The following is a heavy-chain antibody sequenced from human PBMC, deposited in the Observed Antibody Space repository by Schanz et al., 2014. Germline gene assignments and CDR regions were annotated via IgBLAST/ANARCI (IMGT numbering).Heavy chain of an antibody. D-gene: IGHD3-3*01. CDR1: GFTFSSYA. V-gene: IGHV3-23*04. J-gene: IGHJ4*02. Sequence: VQLVESGGGLIQPGGSLRLSCAASGFTFSSYAMSWVRQAPGKGLEWVSTISASGGSTYYADSVKGRFTISRDNSKNILYLQMNSLRAEDTAVYYCARSAGRDFWSGYYTRFDYWGQGTLVTVSS. CDR3: ARSAGRDFWSGYYTRFDY. CDR2: ISASGGST.